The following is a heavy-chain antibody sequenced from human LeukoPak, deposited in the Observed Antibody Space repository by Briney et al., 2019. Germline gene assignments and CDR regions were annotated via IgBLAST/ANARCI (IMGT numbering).Heavy chain of an antibody. CDR2: ISSSSSYI. Sequence: GGSLRLSCAASGFTFSSYSMNWVRQAPGKGLEWVSSISSSSSYIYYADSVKGRFTISRDNAKNSLYLQMNSLRAEDTAAYYCARTGITMVRGVNDAFDIWGQGTMVTVSS. CDR1: GFTFSSYS. V-gene: IGHV3-21*01. CDR3: ARTGITMVRGVNDAFDI. D-gene: IGHD3-10*01. J-gene: IGHJ3*02.